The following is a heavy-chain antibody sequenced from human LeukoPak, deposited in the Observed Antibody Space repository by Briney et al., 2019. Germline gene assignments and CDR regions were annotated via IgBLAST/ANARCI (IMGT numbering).Heavy chain of an antibody. CDR2: ISPNSGGT. D-gene: IGHD5-18*01. CDR1: GYTFTGYY. V-gene: IGHV1-2*02. Sequence: ASVKVSCKASGYTFTGYYMHWVRQAPGQGLEWMGWISPNSGGTNYAQKFQGRVTMTRDTSINTAYMELSRLRSDDTAVYYCARDRSPAPGRSYGRGHFDYWGQGTLVTVSS. CDR3: ARDRSPAPGRSYGRGHFDY. J-gene: IGHJ4*02.